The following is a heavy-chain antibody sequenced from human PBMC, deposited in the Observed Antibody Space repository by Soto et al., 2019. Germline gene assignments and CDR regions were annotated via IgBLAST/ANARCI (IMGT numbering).Heavy chain of an antibody. J-gene: IGHJ4*02. V-gene: IGHV1-69*12. CDR3: ASGIQLWLRLINNGYSG. CDR1: GGTFSTYA. Sequence: QVQLVQSGAEVKKPESSVKVSCQAPGGTFSTYASSWVRQAPGQGLEWMGGIIPMFGTANYAQRFQDRVTITADESTKTVYMELSSLTSEDTAVYLCASGIQLWLRLINNGYSGWGQGTLVTVSS. D-gene: IGHD5-18*01. CDR2: IIPMFGTA.